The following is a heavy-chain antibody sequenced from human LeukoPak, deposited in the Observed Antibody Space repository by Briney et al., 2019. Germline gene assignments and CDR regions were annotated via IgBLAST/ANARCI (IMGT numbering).Heavy chain of an antibody. CDR2: INHSGST. D-gene: IGHD3-16*02. V-gene: IGHV4-34*01. CDR3: ARGLRVIDY. J-gene: IGHJ4*02. CDR1: GGSFSGYY. Sequence: PSETLSLTCAVYGGSFSGYYWSWIRQPPGKGLEWIGEINHSGSTKYYPSLKSRVTISVDTSKNQFSLRLSSVTAANTAVYYCARGLRVIDYWGQGTLVTVSS.